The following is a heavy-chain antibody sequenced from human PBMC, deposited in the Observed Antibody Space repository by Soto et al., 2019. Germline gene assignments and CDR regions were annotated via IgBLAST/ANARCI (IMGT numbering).Heavy chain of an antibody. CDR1: GGSISNHY. CDR2: IYYNGNT. V-gene: IGHV4-59*11. D-gene: IGHD7-27*01. CDR3: ARPNWYSED. J-gene: IGHJ4*02. Sequence: SETLSLTCTVSGGSISNHYWSWIRQPPGKGLEWIGYIYYNGNTNYNPSLKSRVTMSVDTSKNQFSLKLSSVTAADTAVYYCARPNWYSEDWGQGTLVTVSS.